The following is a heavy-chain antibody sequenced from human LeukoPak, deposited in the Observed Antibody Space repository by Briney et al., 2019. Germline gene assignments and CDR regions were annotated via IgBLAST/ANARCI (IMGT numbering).Heavy chain of an antibody. CDR2: IYTSGST. D-gene: IGHD6-19*01. CDR3: ARGIVAVAGTWFDP. J-gene: IGHJ5*02. CDR1: GGSISSYY. V-gene: IGHV4-4*07. Sequence: SETLSLTCTVSGGSISSYYWSWIWQPAGKGLEWIGRIYTSGSTNYNPSLKSRVTMSVDTSKNQFSLKLSSVTAADTAVYYCARGIVAVAGTWFDPWGQGTLVTVSS.